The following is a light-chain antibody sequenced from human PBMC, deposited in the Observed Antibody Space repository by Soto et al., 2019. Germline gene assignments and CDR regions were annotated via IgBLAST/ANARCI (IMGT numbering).Light chain of an antibody. Sequence: ELVLTQSPGTLSLSPGERATLSCRASQSVSSSYLAWYQQTPGQAPRLIIYGASSRDTGIPDRVSGSGYGKDVTLTISRLEPEDGAVYDGQQYGSSPITFGQGTRLEIK. V-gene: IGKV3-20*01. CDR1: QSVSSSY. CDR2: GAS. J-gene: IGKJ5*01. CDR3: QQYGSSPIT.